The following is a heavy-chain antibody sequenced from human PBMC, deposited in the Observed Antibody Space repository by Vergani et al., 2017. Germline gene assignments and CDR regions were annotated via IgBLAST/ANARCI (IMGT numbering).Heavy chain of an antibody. CDR2: IYDSGDT. D-gene: IGHD6-13*01. V-gene: IGHV4-59*12. CDR3: ARDGYSSSYLNSAVYYYYYMDV. Sequence: QVQLQESGPGLVKPSETLSLTCSVSGDSMNTYYWTWIRQPPGKGLEWIGYIYDSGDTKYNPSLKSRVTMSLDTSKNQFSLNLYSVTAADTAVYYCARDGYSSSYLNSAVYYYYYMDVWGKGTTVTVSS. J-gene: IGHJ6*03. CDR1: GDSMNTYY.